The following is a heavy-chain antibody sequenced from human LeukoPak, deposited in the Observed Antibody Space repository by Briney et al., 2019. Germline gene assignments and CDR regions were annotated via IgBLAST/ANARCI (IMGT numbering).Heavy chain of an antibody. J-gene: IGHJ4*02. D-gene: IGHD1-26*01. Sequence: PGGSLRLPCAASGLFFSTNWMSWVRQAPGKGLEWVATIKPDGRDKYYVDSVKGRFTMSRDNGKNSVYLQMNSLRAEDTAVYYCASWEASTNYWGQGTLVTVSS. V-gene: IGHV3-7*01. CDR1: GLFFSTNW. CDR3: ASWEASTNY. CDR2: IKPDGRDK.